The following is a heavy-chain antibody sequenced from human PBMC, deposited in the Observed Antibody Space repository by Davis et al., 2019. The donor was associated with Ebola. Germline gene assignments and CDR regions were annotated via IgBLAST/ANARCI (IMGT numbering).Heavy chain of an antibody. D-gene: IGHD2-2*02. CDR2: INQDGGEK. J-gene: IGHJ5*02. CDR3: ARGWRYPGA. Sequence: GESLKISCAASGFTFSSYWMRWVRQAPGKGLEWVANINQDGGEKYYVDSVKGRFTISRDNTKNSLYLQMNNLRAEDTALYYCARGWRYPGAWGQGTLVTVSS. CDR1: GFTFSSYW. V-gene: IGHV3-7*01.